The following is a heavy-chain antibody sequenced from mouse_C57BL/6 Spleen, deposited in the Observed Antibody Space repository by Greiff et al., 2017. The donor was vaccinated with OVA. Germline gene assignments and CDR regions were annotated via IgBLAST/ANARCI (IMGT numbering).Heavy chain of an antibody. CDR3: ARNGRARDY. CDR2: ISSGSSTI. V-gene: IGHV5-17*01. J-gene: IGHJ4*01. Sequence: EVQRVESGGGLVKPGGSLKLSCAASGFTFSDYGMHWVRQAPEKGLEWVAYISSGSSTIYYADTVKGRFTLSRDNGKNTLFLQMTSLRAEDAARNYCARNGRARDYWGQGTSVTVSS. CDR1: GFTFSDYG.